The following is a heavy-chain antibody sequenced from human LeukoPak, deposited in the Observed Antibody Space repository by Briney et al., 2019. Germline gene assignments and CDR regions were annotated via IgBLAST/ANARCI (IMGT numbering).Heavy chain of an antibody. J-gene: IGHJ6*03. CDR3: TRGSIAYYYMDV. D-gene: IGHD3-22*01. Sequence: PSETLSLTCTVSGGSISSYYWSWIRQPPGKGLEWIGYIYYSGSTNYNPSLKSRVTISVDTSKNQFSLKLSSVTAADTAVYYCTRGSIAYYYMDVWGKGTTVTISS. CDR2: IYYSGST. V-gene: IGHV4-59*01. CDR1: GGSISSYY.